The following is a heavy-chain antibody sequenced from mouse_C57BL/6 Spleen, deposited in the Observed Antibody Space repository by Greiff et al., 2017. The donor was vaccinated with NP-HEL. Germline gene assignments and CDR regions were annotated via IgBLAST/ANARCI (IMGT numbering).Heavy chain of an antibody. Sequence: QVQLQQPGAELVKPGASVKLSCKASGYTFTSYWMHWVKQRPGQGLEWIGMIHPNSGSTNYNEKFKSKATLTVDKSSSTAYMQLSSLNSEDSAVYFCARDGVITPVEGYAMGYWGQGTSVTVSS. J-gene: IGHJ4*01. CDR2: IHPNSGST. CDR1: GYTFTSYW. V-gene: IGHV1-64*01. D-gene: IGHD1-1*01. CDR3: ARDGVITPVEGYAMGY.